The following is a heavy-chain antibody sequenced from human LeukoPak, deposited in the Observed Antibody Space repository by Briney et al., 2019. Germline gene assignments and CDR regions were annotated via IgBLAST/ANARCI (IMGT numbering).Heavy chain of an antibody. Sequence: PGGSLRLSCAASGFTFSDYYMTWIRQAPGKGLEWVSYISGSGSNIQYADSVRGRFAISRDNAKNSLYLQMNSLRAEDTAVYYCARTEWELLTGWFDPWGQGTLVTVSS. D-gene: IGHD1-26*01. J-gene: IGHJ5*02. CDR3: ARTEWELLTGWFDP. CDR2: ISGSGSNI. V-gene: IGHV3-11*04. CDR1: GFTFSDYY.